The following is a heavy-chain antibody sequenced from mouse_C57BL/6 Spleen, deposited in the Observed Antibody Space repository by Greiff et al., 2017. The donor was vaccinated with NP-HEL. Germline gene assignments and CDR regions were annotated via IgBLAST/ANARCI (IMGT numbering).Heavy chain of an antibody. CDR1: GYTFTSYW. CDR3: AFYYDYPYAMDY. CDR2: IDPSDSYT. D-gene: IGHD2-4*01. Sequence: VQLQQPGAELVRPGTSVKLSCKASGYTFTSYWMHWVKQRPGQGLEWIGVIDPSDSYTNYNQKFKGKATLTVDTSSSTAYMQLSSLTSEDSAVYYCAFYYDYPYAMDYWGQGTSVTVSS. J-gene: IGHJ4*01. V-gene: IGHV1-59*01.